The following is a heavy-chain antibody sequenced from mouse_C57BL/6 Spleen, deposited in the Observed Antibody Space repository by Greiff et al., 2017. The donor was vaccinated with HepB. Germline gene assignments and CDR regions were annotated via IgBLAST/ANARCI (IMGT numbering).Heavy chain of an antibody. CDR3: ARSWGTTVVDYFDY. CDR1: GYTFTSYW. J-gene: IGHJ2*01. D-gene: IGHD1-1*01. Sequence: QVQLKQPGAELVKPGASVKLSCKASGYTFTSYWMHWVKQRPGRGLEWIGRIDPNSGGTKYNEKFKSKATLTVDKPSSTAYMQLSSLTSEDSAVYYCARSWGTTVVDYFDYWGQGTTLTVSS. V-gene: IGHV1-72*01. CDR2: IDPNSGGT.